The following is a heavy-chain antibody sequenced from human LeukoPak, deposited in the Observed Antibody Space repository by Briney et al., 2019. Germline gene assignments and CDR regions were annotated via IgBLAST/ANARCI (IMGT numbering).Heavy chain of an antibody. D-gene: IGHD6-19*01. J-gene: IGHJ4*02. Sequence: GGSLRLSRAASGFTVSSNYMSWVRQAPGKGLEWVSVIYSGGSTYYADSVKGRFTISRDNSKNTLYLQMNSLRAEDTAVYYCARGAGTFDYWGQGTLVTVSS. CDR1: GFTVSSNY. CDR3: ARGAGTFDY. CDR2: IYSGGST. V-gene: IGHV3-53*01.